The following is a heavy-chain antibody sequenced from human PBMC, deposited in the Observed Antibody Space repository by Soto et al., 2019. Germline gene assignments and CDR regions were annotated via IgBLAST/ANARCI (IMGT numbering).Heavy chain of an antibody. Sequence: SETLSLTCAVYGGSFSGYYWSWIRQPPGKGLEWIGEINHSGSTNYNPSLKSRVTISVDTSKNQFSLKLSSVTAADTAVYYCARFVSEVPPQSSFDPPGPGTLVTVS. V-gene: IGHV4-34*01. CDR2: INHSGST. CDR1: GGSFSGYY. CDR3: ARFVSEVPPQSSFDP. J-gene: IGHJ5*02.